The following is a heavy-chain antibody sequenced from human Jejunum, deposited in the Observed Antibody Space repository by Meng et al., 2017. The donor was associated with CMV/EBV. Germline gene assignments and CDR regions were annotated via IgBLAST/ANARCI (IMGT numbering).Heavy chain of an antibody. CDR2: IYHSGRT. CDR1: GGSIRNDQW. CDR3: TTLYGDSIS. V-gene: IGHV4-4*02. D-gene: IGHD4-17*01. Sequence: VQLRGPGPGPVKPSGTLSLPCDFSGGSIRNDQWWSWVRQAPGKGLEWIGEIYHSGRTNYNPSVKSRVSMSVDKSQNHFSLRLSSVTAADTAVYYCTTLYGDSISWGQGTLVTVSS. J-gene: IGHJ4*02.